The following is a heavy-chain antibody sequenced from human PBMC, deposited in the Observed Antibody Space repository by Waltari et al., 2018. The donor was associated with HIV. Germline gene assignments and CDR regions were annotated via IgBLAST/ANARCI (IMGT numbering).Heavy chain of an antibody. D-gene: IGHD3-16*01. Sequence: EVLLVKSGGDWVQLGESLRLTCAASGFTVSNYVMNWVRQAPGKGLEWVATINQDGSEKYYVDSVKGRFIISRDNAWTSLSLEMNNLRAEDTAVYYCARDHESGAGMYYFSHWGQGSLVTVSS. J-gene: IGHJ4*02. CDR1: GFTVSNYV. V-gene: IGHV3-7*01. CDR3: ARDHESGAGMYYFSH. CDR2: INQDGSEK.